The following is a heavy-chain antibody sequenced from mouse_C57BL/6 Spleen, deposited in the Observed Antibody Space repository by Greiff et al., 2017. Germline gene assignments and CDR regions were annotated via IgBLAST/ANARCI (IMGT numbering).Heavy chain of an antibody. D-gene: IGHD2-12*01. Sequence: QVQLQQPGAELVRPGSSVKLSCKASGYTFTSYWMHWVKQRPIQGLEWIGNINPSDSETHYNQKFKDKATLTVDKSSSTAYLQLSSLTSEDSAVYYCARGYYRGYFGVWGTGTTVTVAS. V-gene: IGHV1-52*01. CDR2: INPSDSET. CDR1: GYTFTSYW. J-gene: IGHJ1*03. CDR3: ARGYYRGYFGV.